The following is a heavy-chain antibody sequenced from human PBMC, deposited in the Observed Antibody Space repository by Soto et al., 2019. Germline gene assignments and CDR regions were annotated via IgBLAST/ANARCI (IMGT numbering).Heavy chain of an antibody. V-gene: IGHV3-30*03. D-gene: IGHD3-10*01. CDR1: GFTFSSYG. J-gene: IGHJ4*02. Sequence: GGSLRLSCAASGFTFSSYGMHWVRQAPGKGLEWVAVISYDGSSKYYADSVEGRFTISRDNFKNTLYLQMNSLRAEDTAVYYCAILNSYYYSLDYWGQGALVTVSS. CDR3: AILNSYYYSLDY. CDR2: ISYDGSSK.